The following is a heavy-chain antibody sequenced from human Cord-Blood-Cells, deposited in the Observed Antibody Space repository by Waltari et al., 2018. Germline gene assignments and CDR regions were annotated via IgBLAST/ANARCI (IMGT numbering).Heavy chain of an antibody. CDR2: MNPKNGNT. V-gene: IGHV1-8*03. CDR1: GYTFTSYD. D-gene: IGHD6-6*01. J-gene: IGHJ3*02. CDR3: ARGLIAARLAFDI. Sequence: QVQLVQSGAEVKKPGASVKVSCKASGYTFTSYDINWVRQATGQGLEWMGWMNPKNGNTGYEQKFQVRFTITRNTSISTAYMELSILRSEDTAVYYCARGLIAARLAFDIWGQGTMVTVSS.